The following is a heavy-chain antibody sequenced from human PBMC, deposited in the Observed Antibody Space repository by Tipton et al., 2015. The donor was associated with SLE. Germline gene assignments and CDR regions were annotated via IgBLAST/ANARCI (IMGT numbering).Heavy chain of an antibody. D-gene: IGHD3-10*01. CDR1: GGSFSGYY. V-gene: IGHV4-59*01. J-gene: IGHJ6*02. CDR3: ARDEFGEFHGMDA. CDR2: IYYSGST. Sequence: TLSLTCAVYGGSFSGYYWSWIRQPPGKGLEWIGYIYYSGSTNYNPSLKSRVTISVDTSKNQFSLKLSSVTAADTAVYYCARDEFGEFHGMDAWGQGTTVTVSS.